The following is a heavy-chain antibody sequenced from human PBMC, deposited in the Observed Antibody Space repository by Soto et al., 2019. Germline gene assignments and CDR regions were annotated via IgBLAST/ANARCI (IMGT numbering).Heavy chain of an antibody. V-gene: IGHV1-69*01. CDR1: GGTFSSHS. CDR3: AREVGYGDFSAALLN. CDR2: FITLFGTS. D-gene: IGHD2-21*02. Sequence: VQLMQSGAEVKKPGSSVKVSCKASGGTFSSHSINWVRLAPGQGLEWMGGFITLFGTSNYAQNFQGRVTITADQSTSTAYMELNSLTSDDTAVYYCAREVGYGDFSAALLNWGQGTLVTGSS. J-gene: IGHJ4*02.